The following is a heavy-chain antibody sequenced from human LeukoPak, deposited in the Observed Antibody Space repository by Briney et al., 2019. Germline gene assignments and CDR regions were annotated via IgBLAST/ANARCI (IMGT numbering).Heavy chain of an antibody. V-gene: IGHV1-24*01. Sequence: ASVKVSCKVSGYTLTELSMHWVRQAPGKGLEWMGGLDPEDGETIYAQKFQGRVTMTEDTSTDTAYMELSSLRSEDTAVYYCATSPLRYFDWLLSLDYWGQGTLVTVSS. CDR2: LDPEDGET. CDR3: ATSPLRYFDWLLSLDY. D-gene: IGHD3-9*01. CDR1: GYTLTELS. J-gene: IGHJ4*02.